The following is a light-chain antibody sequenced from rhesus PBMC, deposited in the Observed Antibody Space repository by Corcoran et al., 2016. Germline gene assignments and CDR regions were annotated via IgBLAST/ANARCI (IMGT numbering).Light chain of an antibody. CDR3: QQYSSSPYS. V-gene: IGKV1-22*01. CDR2: RAS. J-gene: IGKJ2*01. CDR1: QSISSW. Sequence: DIQMTQSPSSLSASVGDTVTITCRASQSISSWLAWYQQKPGKAPKFLIHRASSLESGVPSRCSDSGSRTDVTLTISSLQSEDFATYHCQQYSSSPYSFGQGTKVEIK.